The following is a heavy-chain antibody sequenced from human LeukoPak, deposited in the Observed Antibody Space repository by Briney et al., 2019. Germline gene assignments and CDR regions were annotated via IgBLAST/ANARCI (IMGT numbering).Heavy chain of an antibody. J-gene: IGHJ4*02. CDR2: ISGSGGST. D-gene: IGHD3-10*01. CDR3: ARGGTMVRWYFDY. CDR1: GFTFSSYA. Sequence: GGSLRLSCAASGFTFSSYAMSWVRQAPGKGLEWVSAISGSGGSTYYADSVKGRFTISRDNAKNSLYLQMNSLRAEDTAVYYCARGGTMVRWYFDYWGQGTLVTVSS. V-gene: IGHV3-23*01.